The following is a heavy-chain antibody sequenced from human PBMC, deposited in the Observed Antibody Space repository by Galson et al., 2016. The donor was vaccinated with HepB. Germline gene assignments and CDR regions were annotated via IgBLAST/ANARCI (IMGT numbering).Heavy chain of an antibody. Sequence: SLRLSCAVSGLSVSDNYIAWVRQAPGKGLECVSVLYGAGDTYYTDSVKGRFTVSRDNSKNVVFLQINSLTADDTAVYYCAGYGGGSVWGQGTLVTVSS. D-gene: IGHD4-23*01. CDR1: GLSVSDNY. V-gene: IGHV3-53*01. J-gene: IGHJ4*02. CDR3: AGYGGGSV. CDR2: LYGAGDT.